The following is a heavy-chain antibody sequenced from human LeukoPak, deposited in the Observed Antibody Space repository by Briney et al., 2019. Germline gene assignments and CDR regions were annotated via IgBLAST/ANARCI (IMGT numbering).Heavy chain of an antibody. D-gene: IGHD3-16*01. V-gene: IGHV3-23*01. J-gene: IGHJ6*03. Sequence: GGSLRLSCAASGFTFSSYAMSWVRQAPGKWLEWVSAISGSGGSTYYADSVKGRFTISRDNSKNTLYLQINSLRAEDTAVYYCAKDGAPWYYYMDVWGKGTTVTVSS. CDR3: AKDGAPWYYYMDV. CDR1: GFTFSSYA. CDR2: ISGSGGST.